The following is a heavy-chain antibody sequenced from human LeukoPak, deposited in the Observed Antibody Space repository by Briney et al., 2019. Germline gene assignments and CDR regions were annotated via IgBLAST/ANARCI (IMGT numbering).Heavy chain of an antibody. Sequence: GGSLRLSCAASGFTISSIHMVWVRQAPGKGLEWVSTVYGGGSTNYADSVKGRFTVSRDNSKNTLSLQMHSLRAEDTAVYYCARDVLGHISPWGQGTLVTVSS. CDR2: VYGGGST. J-gene: IGHJ1*01. CDR3: ARDVLGHISP. CDR1: GFTISSIH. V-gene: IGHV3-53*01. D-gene: IGHD2-21*01.